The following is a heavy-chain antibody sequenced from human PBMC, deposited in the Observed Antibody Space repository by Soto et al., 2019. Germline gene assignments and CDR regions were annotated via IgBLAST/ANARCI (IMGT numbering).Heavy chain of an antibody. V-gene: IGHV4-59*12. D-gene: IGHD5-18*01. CDR2: IYYRGTT. Sequence: XETLSLTCNVSEGSLNVYYWSWIRQPPGKELEWIGNIYYRGTTNYNPSLQGRVTMSIDTSKNQFSLMLTSVTAADTAVYYCTRVATAVPSWGRGVLVTVSS. J-gene: IGHJ4*02. CDR1: EGSLNVYY. CDR3: TRVATAVPS.